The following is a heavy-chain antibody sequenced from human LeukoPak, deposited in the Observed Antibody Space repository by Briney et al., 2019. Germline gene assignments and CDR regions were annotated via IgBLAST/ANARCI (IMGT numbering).Heavy chain of an antibody. CDR1: GYTFTGYY. CDR2: INPNSGGT. J-gene: IGHJ4*02. V-gene: IGHV1-2*02. Sequence: ASVKVSCKASGYTFTGYYMHWVRQAPGQGLEWMGWINPNSGGTNYAQKFQGRVTTTRDTSISTAYMELSRLRSDDTAVYYCARVNMYYDFWSGYSFDYWGQGTLVTVSS. CDR3: ARVNMYYDFWSGYSFDY. D-gene: IGHD3-3*01.